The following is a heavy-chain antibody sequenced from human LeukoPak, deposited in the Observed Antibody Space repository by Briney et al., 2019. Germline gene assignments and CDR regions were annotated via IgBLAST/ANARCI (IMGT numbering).Heavy chain of an antibody. CDR3: ARDNDITWLGQLNPLGY. CDR1: GFTFSSYA. J-gene: IGHJ4*02. V-gene: IGHV3-48*03. CDR2: SDSSGSTI. D-gene: IGHD3-10*01. Sequence: GGSLRLSCAASGFTFSSYAMHWVRQAPGKGLEWVSYSDSSGSTIDYADSVRGRFTISRDSAKNSLYLQMNSLRAEDTGVYYCARDNDITWLGQLNPLGYWGQGTLVIVSS.